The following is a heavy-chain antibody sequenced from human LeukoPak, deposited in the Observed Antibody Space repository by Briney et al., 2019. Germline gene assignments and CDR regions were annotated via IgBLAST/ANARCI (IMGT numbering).Heavy chain of an antibody. J-gene: IGHJ5*02. CDR2: INPNSGGT. D-gene: IGHD1-7*01. V-gene: IGHV1-2*02. CDR1: GYTFTGYY. Sequence: GASVKVSCKASGYTFTGYYMHWVRQAPGQGLEWMGWINPNSGGTNYAQKFQGRVTMTRDTSISTAYMELSRLRSDDTAVYYCARAWYNWNYANLWFDPWGQGTLVTVSS. CDR3: ARAWYNWNYANLWFDP.